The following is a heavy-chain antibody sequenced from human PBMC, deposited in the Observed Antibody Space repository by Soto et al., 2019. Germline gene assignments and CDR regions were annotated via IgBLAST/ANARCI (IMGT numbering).Heavy chain of an antibody. V-gene: IGHV3-23*01. CDR2: VSGSGAGT. CDR3: AKELVGSGSYTSNVEYYFDY. Sequence: EVQLLESGGGLVQPGGSLRLSCAASGFTFSSYGMSWVRQAPGKGLEWVSGVSGSGAGTYYADSVKGRFTISRDNSKNRVYLHMNSLRAEDTAVYHCAKELVGSGSYTSNVEYYFDYWGQGTLVTVSS. J-gene: IGHJ4*02. CDR1: GFTFSSYG. D-gene: IGHD1-26*01.